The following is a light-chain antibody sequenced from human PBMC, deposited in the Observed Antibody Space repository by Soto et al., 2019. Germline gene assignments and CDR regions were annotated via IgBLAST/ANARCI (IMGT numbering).Light chain of an antibody. Sequence: EIVLTQSPGTLSLSPGERATPSCRASQSVSTSNLAWYQQKAGQAPRLLIYRTFTRATGIPVRFSGSGSGTEFTLTISSLQSEDFAVYYCQQYENRPITFGHGTKVDI. CDR1: QSVSTSN. V-gene: IGKV3-15*01. J-gene: IGKJ3*01. CDR2: RTF. CDR3: QQYENRPIT.